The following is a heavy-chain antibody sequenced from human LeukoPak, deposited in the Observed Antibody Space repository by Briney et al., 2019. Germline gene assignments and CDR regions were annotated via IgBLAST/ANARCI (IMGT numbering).Heavy chain of an antibody. V-gene: IGHV3-21*01. Sequence: GGSLRLSCAASGFTFSYYSMNWVRQAPGKGLEWVSSISGSRSYIYYADSVKGRFTISRDNAKNSLYLQMNSLRAEDTAVYYCARALSSGIDYWGQGTLVTVSS. J-gene: IGHJ4*02. CDR1: GFTFSYYS. CDR2: ISGSRSYI. D-gene: IGHD2/OR15-2a*01. CDR3: ARALSSGIDY.